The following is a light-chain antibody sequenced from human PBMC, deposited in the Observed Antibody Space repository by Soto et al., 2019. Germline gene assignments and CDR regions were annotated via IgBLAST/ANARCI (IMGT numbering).Light chain of an antibody. Sequence: EIVMTQSPATLSVSPGERATLSCRASQSVSSNLAWYQQKPGQAPRLLLYDASTRATGIPARFSVSGSGIEFTLTISSLQSEDFAVYYCEQYNNWPPTFGQGTKVEIK. CDR2: DAS. V-gene: IGKV3-15*01. CDR1: QSVSSN. CDR3: EQYNNWPPT. J-gene: IGKJ1*01.